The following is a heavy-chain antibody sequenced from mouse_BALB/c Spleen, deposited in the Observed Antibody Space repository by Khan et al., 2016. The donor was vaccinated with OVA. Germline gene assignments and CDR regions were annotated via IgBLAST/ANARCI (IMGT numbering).Heavy chain of an antibody. CDR2: IWGDGST. V-gene: IGHV2-6-7*01. CDR1: GFSLTGYG. Sequence: QVQLKQSGPGLVAPSQSLSITCTVSGFSLTGYGVNWVRQPPGKGLEWLGMIWGDGSTDYNSGIKSRLSITKHNSKSQVFLKMNSLQTDETARYYGARAYYANYREAMDYWGQGNSVTVSS. D-gene: IGHD2-10*01. CDR3: ARAYYANYREAMDY. J-gene: IGHJ4*01.